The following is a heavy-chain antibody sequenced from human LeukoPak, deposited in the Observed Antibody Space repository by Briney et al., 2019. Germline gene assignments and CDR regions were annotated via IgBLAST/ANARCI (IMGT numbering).Heavy chain of an antibody. D-gene: IGHD2-21*01. J-gene: IGHJ5*02. CDR1: GGSISNSNYY. CDR3: ARRLNYGDSSRFDP. CDR2: IYYRGSA. Sequence: PSETLSLTCTVSGGSISNSNYYWGWIRQPPGKGLEWIGSIYYRGSAYFNPSLKSRVTMSVDMSKNQFFLNLTSVTAADTAVYFCARRLNYGDSSRFDPWGQGTLVTVPS. V-gene: IGHV4-39*01.